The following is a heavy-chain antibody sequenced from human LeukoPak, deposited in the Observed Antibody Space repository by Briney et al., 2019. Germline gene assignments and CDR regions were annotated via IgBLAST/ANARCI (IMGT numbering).Heavy chain of an antibody. CDR3: ARGDGDYVPDAFDI. CDR2: IYYSGST. CDR1: GVSISSYY. J-gene: IGHJ3*02. V-gene: IGHV4-59*01. D-gene: IGHD4-17*01. Sequence: SETLSLTCTVSGVSISSYYWNWIRQPPGKGLEWLGYIYYSGSTNYNPSLKSRVTISVDTSKNQFSLKLSSVTAADTAVYYCARGDGDYVPDAFDIWGQGTMVTVPS.